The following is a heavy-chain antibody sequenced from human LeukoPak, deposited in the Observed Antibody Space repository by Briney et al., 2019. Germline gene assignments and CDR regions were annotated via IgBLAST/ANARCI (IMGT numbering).Heavy chain of an antibody. V-gene: IGHV5-51*01. CDR2: IYPGDSET. J-gene: IGHJ4*02. CDR1: GYSFFSYW. D-gene: IGHD4-17*01. CDR3: ARPGRATVTRLDY. Sequence: GESLKISCKGSGYSFFSYWIGWVRQMPGKSLEWMGIIYPGDSETRYNPSFQGHVTISADKSISTAFLQWSRLKASDTATYYCARPGRATVTRLDYWGQGTLVTVTS.